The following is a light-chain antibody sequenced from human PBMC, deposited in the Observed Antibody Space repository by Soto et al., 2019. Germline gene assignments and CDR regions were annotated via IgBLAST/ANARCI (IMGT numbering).Light chain of an antibody. CDR1: QGVSSA. Sequence: AIQLTQSPSSLSASVGDRVTITCRASQGVSSALAWYQHKPGKAPKLLIYDASSLESGVPSRFSGSGSGTDFTLTITSLQPEDFATYYCQQFYYYPITFGQGTRLAI. CDR3: QQFYYYPIT. V-gene: IGKV1D-13*01. CDR2: DAS. J-gene: IGKJ5*01.